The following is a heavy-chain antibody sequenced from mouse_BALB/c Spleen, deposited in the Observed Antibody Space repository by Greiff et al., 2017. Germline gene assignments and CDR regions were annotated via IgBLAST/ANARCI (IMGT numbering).Heavy chain of an antibody. J-gene: IGHJ4*01. D-gene: IGHD2-4*01. CDR3: ARKMITTGYDMDY. CDR1: GYAFTSYN. V-gene: IGHV1S135*01. CDR2: INPYNGGT. Sequence: VQLQQSGPELVKPGASVKVSCKASGYAFTSYNMYWVKQSHGKRFPCIGYINPYNGGTSYNQKFKGKATLTVDKSSSTAYMHLNSLTSEDSAVYYCARKMITTGYDMDYWGQGTSVTVSS.